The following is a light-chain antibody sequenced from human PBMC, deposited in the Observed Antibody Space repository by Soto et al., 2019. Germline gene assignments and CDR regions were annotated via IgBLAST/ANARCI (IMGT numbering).Light chain of an antibody. V-gene: IGLV1-51*02. CDR2: ENN. Sequence: QSVLTQPPSVSAAPGQKVTVSCSGSGSNIENNFVSWYRQLPGTAPKLLIYENNRRPSGIPDRFSGSKSGTSATLDIAGLETGDEADYYCATWDTSLSAGVFGPGTKATVL. J-gene: IGLJ1*01. CDR1: GSNIENNF. CDR3: ATWDTSLSAGV.